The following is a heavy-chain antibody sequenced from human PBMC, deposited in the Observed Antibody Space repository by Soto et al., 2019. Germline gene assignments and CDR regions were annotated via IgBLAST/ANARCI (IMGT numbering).Heavy chain of an antibody. CDR2: ISYDGSNK. D-gene: IGHD6-13*01. Sequence: PGGSLRLSCASSGFTFSSYGMHWVRQAPGKGLEWVAVISYDGSNKYYADSVKGRFTISRDNSKNTLYLQMNSLRAEDTAVYYCAKDDSHELKGAAAGSFDYWGQGTLVTVSS. CDR3: AKDDSHELKGAAAGSFDY. CDR1: GFTFSSYG. V-gene: IGHV3-30*18. J-gene: IGHJ4*02.